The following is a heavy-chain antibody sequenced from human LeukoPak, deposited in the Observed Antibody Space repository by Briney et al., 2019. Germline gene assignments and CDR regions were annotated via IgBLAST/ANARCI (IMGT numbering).Heavy chain of an antibody. CDR1: GFNFSSYG. CDR2: IRYDGNNK. J-gene: IGHJ4*02. Sequence: GGSLRLSCAASGFNFSSYGMHWVRQAPGKGLEWVAFIRYDGNNKYYADSVKGRFTISRDNSKNTLYVQMNSLRAEDTAVYYCAKVIGLTLSAVDYWGQGTLVTVSS. CDR3: AKVIGLTLSAVDY. D-gene: IGHD3-9*01. V-gene: IGHV3-30*02.